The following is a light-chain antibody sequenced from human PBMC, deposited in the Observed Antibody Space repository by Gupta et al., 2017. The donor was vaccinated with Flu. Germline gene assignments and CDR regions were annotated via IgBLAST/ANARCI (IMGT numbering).Light chain of an antibody. Sequence: EIVMTQSSATLSFSPGERATLSCMASQSVSGNLAGYQQKPGQAPRLLIYGASTRATDIPARFSGSGSGTEFTLTISSLQSEDFAVYYCQQYSNWPRPTFGGGTKVEIK. CDR1: QSVSGN. J-gene: IGKJ4*01. V-gene: IGKV3-15*01. CDR3: QQYSNWPRPT. CDR2: GAS.